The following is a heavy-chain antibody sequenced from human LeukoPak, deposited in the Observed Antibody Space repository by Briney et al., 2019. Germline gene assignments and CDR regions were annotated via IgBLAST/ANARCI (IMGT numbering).Heavy chain of an antibody. V-gene: IGHV1-2*02. Sequence: ASVKVSCKASGYTFTGYYMHWVRQAPGQGLEWMGWINPNSGGTNYAQKFQGRVTMTRDTSISTAYMELSRLRSDDTAVYYCARGPLGYYDSSGYYSPDYWGQGTLVTVSS. CDR2: INPNSGGT. J-gene: IGHJ4*02. CDR3: ARGPLGYYDSSGYYSPDY. CDR1: GYTFTGYY. D-gene: IGHD3-22*01.